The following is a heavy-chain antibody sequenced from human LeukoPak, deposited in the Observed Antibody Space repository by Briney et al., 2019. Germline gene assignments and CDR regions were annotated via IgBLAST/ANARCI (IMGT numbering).Heavy chain of an antibody. CDR3: ARDGEILDDYEAKNAFDV. CDR2: IFFSGTT. CDR1: GGSISGFY. D-gene: IGHD3-16*01. Sequence: PSETLSLTCSVSGGSISGFYWSWIRQPPGKGLEWIGFIFFSGTTNYNPSIKSRVSFSVETSKRQFSLRLPSLTAADTAVYYCARDGEILDDYEAKNAFDVWGRGTKVTVSS. V-gene: IGHV4-59*01. J-gene: IGHJ3*01.